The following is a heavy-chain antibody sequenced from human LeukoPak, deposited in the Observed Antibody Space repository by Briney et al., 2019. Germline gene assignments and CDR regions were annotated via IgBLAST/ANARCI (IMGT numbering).Heavy chain of an antibody. J-gene: IGHJ4*02. D-gene: IGHD2-2*03. CDR2: ISYDGSNK. CDR3: AKDSHWILFDD. V-gene: IGHV3-30*04. Sequence: GGSLRLSCAASGFTFSSYAMHWVRQAPGKGLEWVAVISYDGSNKYYADSMKGRFTISRDNSKNTLYLQMNSLRDEDTAVYYCAKDSHWILFDDWGQGTLVTVSS. CDR1: GFTFSSYA.